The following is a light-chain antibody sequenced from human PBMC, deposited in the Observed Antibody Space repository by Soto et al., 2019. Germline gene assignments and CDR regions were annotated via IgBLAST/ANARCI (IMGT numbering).Light chain of an antibody. CDR2: DAS. CDR1: QAIGNY. Sequence: DIQMTQSPSSLSASVGDRVTITCQASQAIGNYLNWYQQKPGKAPELLIYDASSLETGVPPRFSGSGSGTDFTFTISILQPEDIATYYCQQFENFPRTFGQGTKLEVK. J-gene: IGKJ2*01. CDR3: QQFENFPRT. V-gene: IGKV1-33*01.